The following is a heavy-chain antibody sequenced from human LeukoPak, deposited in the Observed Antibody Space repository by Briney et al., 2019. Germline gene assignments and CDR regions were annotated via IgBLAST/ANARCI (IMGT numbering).Heavy chain of an antibody. D-gene: IGHD5-18*01. CDR2: IKSKTDGGTR. V-gene: IGHV3-15*01. Sequence: PGGSLRLSCAASGFTFSNAWMSWVRQAPGKGLEWVGRIKSKTDGGTRDYAAPVKGRFTISRDDSKNTLYLQMNRLKTEDTAVYYCTTDIVDTVMVGDYWGQGTLVTVSS. CDR1: GFTFSNAW. J-gene: IGHJ4*02. CDR3: TTDIVDTVMVGDY.